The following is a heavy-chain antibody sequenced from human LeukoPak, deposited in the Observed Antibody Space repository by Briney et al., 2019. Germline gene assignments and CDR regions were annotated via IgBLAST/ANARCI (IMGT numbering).Heavy chain of an antibody. CDR2: INHSGST. D-gene: IGHD3-3*01. V-gene: IGHV4-34*01. CDR3: ARGRPDTIFGVYHWFDP. Sequence: SETLSLTCAVSGGSFSGYYWSWIRQPPGKGLEWIGEINHSGSTNYNPSLKSRVTISVDTAKNQFSLKLSSVTAADTAVYYCARGRPDTIFGVYHWFDPWGQGTLVTVSS. CDR1: GGSFSGYY. J-gene: IGHJ5*02.